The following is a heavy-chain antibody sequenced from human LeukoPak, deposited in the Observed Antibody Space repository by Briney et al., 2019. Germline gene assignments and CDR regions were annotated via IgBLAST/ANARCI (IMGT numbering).Heavy chain of an antibody. CDR2: ITSSGRAV. CDR1: GFSVSSYN. Sequence: PGGSLRLSCAASGFSVSSYNMNWVRQAPGKGLEWISYITSSGRAVYYADSVRGRFTMSRDSAKNPLYLQMNSLRAEDAALYYCARTDGLDIWGQGTMVTVSS. J-gene: IGHJ3*02. V-gene: IGHV3-48*04. CDR3: ARTDGLDI.